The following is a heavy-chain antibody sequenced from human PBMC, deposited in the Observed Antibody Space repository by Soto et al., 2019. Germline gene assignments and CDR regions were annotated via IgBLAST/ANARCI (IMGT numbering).Heavy chain of an antibody. V-gene: IGHV1-46*01. CDR3: ARGGDFWSGYYTLVLGP. CDR2: INPSGGST. Sequence: ASVKVSCKASGYTFTSYYMHWVRQAPGQGLEWMGIINPSGGSTSYAQKFQGRVTMTRDTSTSTVYMELSSLRSEDTAVYYCARGGDFWSGYYTLVLGPWGQGTLVTVSS. D-gene: IGHD3-3*01. CDR1: GYTFTSYY. J-gene: IGHJ5*02.